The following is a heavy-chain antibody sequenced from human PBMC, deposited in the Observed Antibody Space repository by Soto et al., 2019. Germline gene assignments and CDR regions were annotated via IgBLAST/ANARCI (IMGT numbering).Heavy chain of an antibody. D-gene: IGHD3-22*01. J-gene: IGHJ4*02. CDR3: AKSPGMYYYDSSGYYHYDY. Sequence: GGSLRLSCAASGFTFSSYAMSWVRQAPGKGLEWVSAISGSGVSTYYADSVKGRFTISRDNSKNTLYLQMNRLRAEDTAVYFCAKSPGMYYYDSSGYYHYDYWGQGTPVTVSS. CDR2: ISGSGVST. V-gene: IGHV3-23*01. CDR1: GFTFSSYA.